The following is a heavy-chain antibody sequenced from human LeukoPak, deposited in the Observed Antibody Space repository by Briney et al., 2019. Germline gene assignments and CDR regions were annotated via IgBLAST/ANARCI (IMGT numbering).Heavy chain of an antibody. V-gene: IGHV4-59*12. Sequence: SETLSLTCTVSGGSISSYYWSWIRQPPGKRLEWIGHIYYSGSTNYNPSLKSRVTISVDTSKNQFSLKLSSVTAADTAVYYCARVRGMYINDAFDIWGQGTMVTVSA. CDR2: IYYSGST. CDR1: GGSISSYY. J-gene: IGHJ3*02. CDR3: ARVRGMYINDAFDI. D-gene: IGHD3-16*01.